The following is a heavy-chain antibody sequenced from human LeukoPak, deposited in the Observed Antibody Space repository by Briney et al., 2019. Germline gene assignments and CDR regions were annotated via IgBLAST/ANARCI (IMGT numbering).Heavy chain of an antibody. CDR1: GYTFTSYY. CDR3: ARDSWGRCSGGSCSAWYFDL. V-gene: IGHV1-46*01. D-gene: IGHD2-15*01. J-gene: IGHJ2*01. CDR2: INPSGGST. Sequence: GASVKVSCKASGYTFTSYYMHWVRQAPGQGLEWMGIINPSGGSTSYAQKFQGRVTMTRDTSTSTVYMELSSLRSEDTAVYYCARDSWGRCSGGSCSAWYFDLWGRGTLVTVSS.